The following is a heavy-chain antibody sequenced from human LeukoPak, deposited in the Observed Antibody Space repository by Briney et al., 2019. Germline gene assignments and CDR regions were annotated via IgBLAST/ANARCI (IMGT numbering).Heavy chain of an antibody. CDR2: IRYDGSNK. V-gene: IGHV3-30*02. J-gene: IGHJ4*02. D-gene: IGHD4-11*01. Sequence: GGSLRLSCAASGFTFSSYGMHWVRQAPGKGLEWVAFIRYDGSNKYYADSVKGRFTISRDNSKNTLYLQMNSLRAEDTAVYYCAEAITVTTDPPVDYWGQGTLVTVSS. CDR1: GFTFSSYG. CDR3: AEAITVTTDPPVDY.